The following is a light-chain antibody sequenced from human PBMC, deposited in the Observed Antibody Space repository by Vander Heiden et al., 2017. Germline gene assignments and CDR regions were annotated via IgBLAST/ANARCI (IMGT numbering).Light chain of an antibody. CDR1: QSLRSSY. V-gene: IGKV3-20*01. J-gene: IGKJ5*01. Sequence: ELVLAHSPSSLSFSPGERATLSCRASQSLRSSYLAWYPQKPGQAPRLLIYGASSRSTRIPDRFSDREPLTHFTLTISRLEPEDLAVYYCQQEGSSPITVGQGTRLEIK. CDR3: QQEGSSPIT. CDR2: GAS.